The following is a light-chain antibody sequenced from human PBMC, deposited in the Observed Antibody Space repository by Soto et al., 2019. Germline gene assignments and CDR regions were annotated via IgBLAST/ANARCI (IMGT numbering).Light chain of an antibody. CDR1: QCVRSW. CDR2: KAS. CDR3: QQYNGYLLT. J-gene: IGKJ4*01. V-gene: IGKV1-5*03. Sequence: DIQMTQSPSTLSASVGDRVTITCRASQCVRSWLAWYQQKPGKAPKLLIYKASTLESGVPSRFSGSGSETEFTLTISSLQPDDFASYYCQQYNGYLLTFGGGTRVETK.